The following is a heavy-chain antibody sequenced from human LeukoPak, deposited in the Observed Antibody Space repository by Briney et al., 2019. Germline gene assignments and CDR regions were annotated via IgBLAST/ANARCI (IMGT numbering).Heavy chain of an antibody. J-gene: IGHJ4*02. CDR2: INPSGGST. Sequence: ASVKVSCKASGYTFTSYYMHWVRQAPGQGLEWMGIINPSGGSTSYAQKFQGRVTMTRDMSTSTVYMGLSSLRSEDTAVYYCARAIVHGDADYWGQGTLVTVSS. D-gene: IGHD4-17*01. CDR1: GYTFTSYY. CDR3: ARAIVHGDADY. V-gene: IGHV1-46*01.